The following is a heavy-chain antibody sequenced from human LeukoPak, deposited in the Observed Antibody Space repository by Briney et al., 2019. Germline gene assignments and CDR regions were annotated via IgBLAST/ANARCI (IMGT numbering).Heavy chain of an antibody. J-gene: IGHJ1*01. Sequence: ASVKVSCKASGYTFNSYYMHRVRQAPGPGLEWMGIINPSGGSTSYAQRFQGRVTMTRDTSTSTVYMELSSLTSEDTAVYYCAREQSDITVVAQAYFQYWGQGTLVTVSS. CDR2: INPSGGST. D-gene: IGHD6-19*01. CDR1: GYTFNSYY. CDR3: AREQSDITVVAQAYFQY. V-gene: IGHV1-46*02.